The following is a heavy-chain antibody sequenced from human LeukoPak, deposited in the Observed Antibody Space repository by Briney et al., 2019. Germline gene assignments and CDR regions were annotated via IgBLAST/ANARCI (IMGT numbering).Heavy chain of an antibody. V-gene: IGHV4-34*01. D-gene: IGHD4-17*01. CDR3: ARGDLFNYGDYFDY. CDR1: GGSFSGYY. CDR2: INHSGST. J-gene: IGHJ4*02. Sequence: SETLSLTCAVYGGSFSGYYWSWIRQPPGKGLEWIGEINHSGSTNYNPSLKSRVTISVDTSKNQFSLKLSSVTAADTAVYYCARGDLFNYGDYFDYWGQGTLVTVSS.